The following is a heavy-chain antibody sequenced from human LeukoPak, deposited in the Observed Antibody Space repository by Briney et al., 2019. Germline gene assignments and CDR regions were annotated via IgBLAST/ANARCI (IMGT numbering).Heavy chain of an antibody. J-gene: IGHJ3*02. CDR1: GGTFSGYT. D-gene: IGHD4-17*01. CDR3: ARNGRDALDI. Sequence: SVKVSCKASGGTFSGYTINWVRPAPGQGLEWMGGIIPIFGTANYAQKFQGRVTITADESTSTAYMELSSLRSEDTAVYYCARNGRDALDIWGQGTMVTVSS. V-gene: IGHV1-69*13. CDR2: IIPIFGTA.